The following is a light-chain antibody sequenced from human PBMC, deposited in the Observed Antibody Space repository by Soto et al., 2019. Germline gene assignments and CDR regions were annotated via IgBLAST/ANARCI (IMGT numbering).Light chain of an antibody. CDR3: QQYNTYPRT. CDR1: QTIHSW. V-gene: IGKV1-5*03. J-gene: IGKJ2*01. Sequence: DIQMTQSPSTLSASVGDRVTITCRASQTIHSWLAWYQQKPGKAPNLLIYKASFLESGVPSRFSGSGSGTEFTLIISSLQPDDFATYYCQQYNTYPRTFGHGTKLEIK. CDR2: KAS.